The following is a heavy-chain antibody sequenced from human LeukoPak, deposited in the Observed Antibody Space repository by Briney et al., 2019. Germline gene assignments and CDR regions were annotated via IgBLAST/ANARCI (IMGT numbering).Heavy chain of an antibody. CDR3: AVEYSSSALVSDY. CDR1: GGTFSSYT. CDR2: IIPILGIA. D-gene: IGHD6-6*01. V-gene: IGHV1-69*02. J-gene: IGHJ4*02. Sequence: SVKVSCKASGGTFSSYTISWVRQAPGQGLEWMGRIIPILGIANYAQKFQGRVTITADKSTSTAYMELSSLRSEDTAVYYRAVEYSSSALVSDYWGQGTLVTVSS.